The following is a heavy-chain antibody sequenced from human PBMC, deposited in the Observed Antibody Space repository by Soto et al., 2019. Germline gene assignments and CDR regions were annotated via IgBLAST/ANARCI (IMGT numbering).Heavy chain of an antibody. CDR3: ARPYYTMVRGVIITGDNWFDP. CDR2: IYYSGST. J-gene: IGHJ5*02. D-gene: IGHD3-10*01. Sequence: LSLTCTVSGGSISSSSYYWGWIRQPPGKGLEWIGSIYYSGSTYYNPSLKSRVTISVDTSKNQFSLKLSSVTAADTAVYYCARPYYTMVRGVIITGDNWFDPWGQGTLVTVSS. V-gene: IGHV4-39*01. CDR1: GGSISSSSYY.